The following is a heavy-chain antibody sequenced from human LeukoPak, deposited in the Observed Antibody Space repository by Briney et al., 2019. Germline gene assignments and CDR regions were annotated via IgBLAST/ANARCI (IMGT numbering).Heavy chain of an antibody. D-gene: IGHD6-13*01. CDR3: ARDRSSNYY. J-gene: IGHJ4*02. CDR1: GFTFSSYW. CDR2: INQDGSEK. V-gene: IGHV3-7*04. Sequence: PGGSLRLSCAASGFTFSSYWMSWVRQAPGKGLQWVANINQDGSEKYYVDSVKGRFTISRDSAKNSLYLQMNSLRAEDTAVYYCARDRSSNYYWGQGTLVTVSS.